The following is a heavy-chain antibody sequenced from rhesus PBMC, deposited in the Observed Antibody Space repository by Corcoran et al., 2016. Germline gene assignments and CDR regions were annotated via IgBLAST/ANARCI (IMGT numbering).Heavy chain of an antibody. V-gene: IGHV4S10*01. Sequence: QVQLQESGPGVVKPSETLSLTCAVSGGSSSDSYRWSWTRQHPGKGLEWIGYIYGSSTSTNYTPSLKSQVTISKNTSNNQFSLKLSSVTAADTAVYYCARDLYPHYMNTVVYGLDSWGQGVVVTVSS. CDR2: IYGSSTST. D-gene: IGHD4-23*01. CDR3: ARDLYPHYMNTVVYGLDS. CDR1: GGSSSDSYR. J-gene: IGHJ6*01.